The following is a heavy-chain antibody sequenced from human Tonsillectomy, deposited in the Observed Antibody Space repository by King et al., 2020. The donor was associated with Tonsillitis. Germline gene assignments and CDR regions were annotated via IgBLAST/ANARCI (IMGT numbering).Heavy chain of an antibody. J-gene: IGHJ6*03. CDR1: GFTFTTYA. V-gene: IGHV3-30*14. D-gene: IGHD2-2*01. CDR2: ISYDGSNN. CDR3: ARAGFCDSTSCYRYYYYMDV. Sequence: QLVQSGGGVVQPGRSLRLSCAASGFTFTTYAMHWVRQAPGKGLEWVAFISYDGSNNSYTDSVKARYTISRDNSKNTLYLQMNSLSAEDTAVYYCARAGFCDSTSCYRYYYYMDVWGKGTTVTVSS.